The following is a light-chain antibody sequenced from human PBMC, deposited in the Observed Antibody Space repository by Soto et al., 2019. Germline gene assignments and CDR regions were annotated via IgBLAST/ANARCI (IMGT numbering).Light chain of an antibody. J-gene: IGLJ2*01. CDR1: NIGSKS. CDR3: QVWDSSSDHVV. V-gene: IGLV3-21*04. CDR2: YDN. Sequence: SYELTQPPSVSVAPGKTARITCGGNNIGSKSVHWYQQKPGQAPVLVIYYDNDRPSGIPERFSGSNSGNTATLTISMVEAGDEADYYCQVWDSSSDHVVFGGGTQLTVL.